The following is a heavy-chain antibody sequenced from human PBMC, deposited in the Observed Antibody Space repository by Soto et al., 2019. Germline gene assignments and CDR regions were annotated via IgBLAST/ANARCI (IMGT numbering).Heavy chain of an antibody. Sequence: EVQLLESGGGLVQPGGSLRLSCAASGFTFSSYAMSWVRQAPGKGLEWVSVISGSDGSTYYADSVKGRLTISRDNSKNMLYLQMNSLRAEETAVYYCAKGDKTSIFIDYWGRGTLVTVSS. CDR3: AKGDKTSIFIDY. CDR2: ISGSDGST. V-gene: IGHV3-23*01. D-gene: IGHD2-21*01. J-gene: IGHJ4*02. CDR1: GFTFSSYA.